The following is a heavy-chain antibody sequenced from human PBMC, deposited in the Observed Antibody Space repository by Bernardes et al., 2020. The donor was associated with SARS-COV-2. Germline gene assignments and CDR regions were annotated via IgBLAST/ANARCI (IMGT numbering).Heavy chain of an antibody. CDR3: ARGTPRDFVVATGCFDP. V-gene: IGHV4-31*03. CDR2: IFYNGIA. Sequence: SETLSLTCTVSGGSIGYGGYYWSWIRQHPGMGLEWIGYIFYNGIAHYNPSLKSRATISIAASKTQFSLRLTSVTATDTAIYYCARGTPRDFVVATGCFDPWGQGIPVTVSS. D-gene: IGHD2-21*01. CDR1: GGSIGYGGYY. J-gene: IGHJ5*02.